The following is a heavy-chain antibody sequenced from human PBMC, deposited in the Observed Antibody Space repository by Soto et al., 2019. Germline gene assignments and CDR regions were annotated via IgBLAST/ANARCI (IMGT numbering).Heavy chain of an antibody. V-gene: IGHV4-4*07. J-gene: IGHJ6*01. Sequence: SATRSFTRTVSCDSIRDFYRSWLRQPSGKGLEFIGRLYRSGTTDYNTSLKTRVTMSVDRSNNQFSLTLTSVTAADTAVYYCVRDCSGGGCYYDYGLDVCGPGTTV. CDR3: VRDCSGGGCYYDYGLDV. CDR1: CDSIRDFY. CDR2: LYRSGTT. D-gene: IGHD2-15*01.